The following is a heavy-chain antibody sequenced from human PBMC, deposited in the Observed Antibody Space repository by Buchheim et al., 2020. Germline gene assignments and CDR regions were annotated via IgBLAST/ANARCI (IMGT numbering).Heavy chain of an antibody. CDR3: ARGQGLAIFGVVLEGFVHWFDP. CDR2: ISSSGSTI. J-gene: IGHJ5*02. V-gene: IGHV3-48*03. CDR1: GFTFSSYE. Sequence: EVQLVESGGGLVQPGGSLRLSCAASGFTFSSYEMNWVRQAPGKGLEWVSYISSSGSTIYYADSVKGRFTISRDNAKNSLYLQMNSLRAEDTAVYYCARGQGLAIFGVVLEGFVHWFDPWGQGTL. D-gene: IGHD3-3*01.